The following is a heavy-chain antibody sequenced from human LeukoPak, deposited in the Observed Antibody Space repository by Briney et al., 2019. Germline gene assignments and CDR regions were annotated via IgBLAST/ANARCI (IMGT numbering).Heavy chain of an antibody. CDR1: GYSFSSYG. J-gene: IGHJ4*02. V-gene: IGHV1-18*01. CDR3: ARDLFLYSSGWTGFIDY. D-gene: IGHD6-25*01. Sequence: ASLKVSCKASGYSFSSYGISWVRQAPGQGLEWMGWINVHNGNTKYTQKFQGRVTMTTDTSTSTAYMELRGLRSDDTAVYYCARDLFLYSSGWTGFIDYWGQGTLVTVSS. CDR2: INVHNGNT.